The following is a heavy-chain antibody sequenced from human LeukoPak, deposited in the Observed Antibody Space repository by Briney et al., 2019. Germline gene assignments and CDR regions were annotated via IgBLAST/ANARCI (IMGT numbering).Heavy chain of an antibody. J-gene: IGHJ4*02. V-gene: IGHV1-2*06. CDR2: INPNNGDT. CDR1: GYTFTDYH. D-gene: IGHD2-8*01. Sequence: ASVKASCKASGYTFTDYHVHWVRQGPGQGLEWMGRINPNNGDTNYAQKFQGRVTMARDTSINTAYMELRRVRFDDTAIYYCARVGGYCTTSTCTPIQWGQGTLVSVSS. CDR3: ARVGGYCTTSTCTPIQ.